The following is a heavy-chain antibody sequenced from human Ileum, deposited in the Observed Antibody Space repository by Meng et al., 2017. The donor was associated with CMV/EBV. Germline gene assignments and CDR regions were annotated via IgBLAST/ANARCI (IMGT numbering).Heavy chain of an antibody. CDR1: GFSFSNSW. CDR2: MNSDGTTI. V-gene: IGHV3-74*01. J-gene: IGHJ4*02. CDR3: ATAGNYYFGN. Sequence: GESLKISCAASGFSFSNSWMHWVRQAAGKGLVWVSRMNSDGTTINYADSVRGRFTISRDNAKNTLYLQMNSLRDEDTAVYYCATAGNYYFGNWGQGTLVTVSS. D-gene: IGHD1-14*01.